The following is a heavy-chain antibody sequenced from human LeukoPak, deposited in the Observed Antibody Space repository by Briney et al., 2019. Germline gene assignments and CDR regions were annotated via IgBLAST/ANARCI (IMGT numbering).Heavy chain of an antibody. CDR3: ASSGSYRFDY. Sequence: GGSLRLSCAASGFTFSSYSMNWVRQAPGKGLEWVSHIAACGTAMFYADSVKGRFTISRDNAKNSLYLQMSSLRDEDTAVYYCASSGSYRFDYWGQGTLVTVSS. CDR2: IAACGTAM. J-gene: IGHJ4*02. CDR1: GFTFSSYS. D-gene: IGHD1-26*01. V-gene: IGHV3-48*02.